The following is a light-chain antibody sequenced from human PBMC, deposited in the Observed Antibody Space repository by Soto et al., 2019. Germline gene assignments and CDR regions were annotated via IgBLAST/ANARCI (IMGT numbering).Light chain of an antibody. Sequence: QSVLAQPASVSGSPGQSITISCTGTSSDVGGYKFVSWYQQHPGKAPKLMIYEVSNRPSGVSSRFSGSKSGNTASLTISGLQADDEADYYCGSYTGSIYVFGTGTKVTVL. V-gene: IGLV2-14*01. CDR2: EVS. CDR1: SSDVGGYKF. CDR3: GSYTGSIYV. J-gene: IGLJ1*01.